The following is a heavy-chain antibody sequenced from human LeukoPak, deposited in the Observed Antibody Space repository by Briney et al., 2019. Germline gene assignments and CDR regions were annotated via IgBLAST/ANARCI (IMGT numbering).Heavy chain of an antibody. CDR1: GYTFTGYY. D-gene: IGHD1-26*01. CDR3: ARARSGSYYLVDY. CDR2: INPNSGGT. V-gene: IGHV1-2*04. J-gene: IGHJ4*02. Sequence: GASVKVSCKASGYTFTGYYMHWVRQAPGQGLEWMGWINPNSGGTNYAQKFQGWVTMTRDTSISTAYMELSRLRSDDTAVYYCARARSGSYYLVDYWGQGTLVTVSS.